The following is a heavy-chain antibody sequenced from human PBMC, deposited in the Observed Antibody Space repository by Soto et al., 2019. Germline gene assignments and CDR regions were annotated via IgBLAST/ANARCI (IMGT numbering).Heavy chain of an antibody. CDR3: ARRGGSYAGYYYYYGMDV. Sequence: QVQLVQSGAEVKKPGSSVKVSCKASGGTFSSYAISWVRQAPGQGLEWMGGIIPIFGTANYAQKFQGRVTITAEKSTSTAYMELSSLRSEDTAVYYCARRGGSYAGYYYYYGMDVWGQGTTVTVSS. J-gene: IGHJ6*02. CDR1: GGTFSSYA. CDR2: IIPIFGTA. D-gene: IGHD1-26*01. V-gene: IGHV1-69*06.